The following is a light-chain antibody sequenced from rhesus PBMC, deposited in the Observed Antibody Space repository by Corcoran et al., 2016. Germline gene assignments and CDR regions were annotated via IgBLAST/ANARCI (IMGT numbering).Light chain of an antibody. V-gene: IGKV1-69*01. CDR2: RAS. CDR1: QGISNW. J-gene: IGKJ3*01. CDR3: QQHDNSPFT. Sequence: DIQMTQSPSSLSASVGDRVTITCRASQGISNWLAWYQQKPGKAPKLLIYRASNLKKGVPSRFRGSGSWTDFTLTISILPPEDIATYYCQQHDNSPFTFGPGTKLAIK.